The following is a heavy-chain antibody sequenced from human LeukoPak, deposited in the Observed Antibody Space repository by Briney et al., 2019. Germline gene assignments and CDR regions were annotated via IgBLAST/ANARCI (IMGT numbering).Heavy chain of an antibody. V-gene: IGHV4-34*01. CDR3: AREGLEWLFKGYYYYYMDV. Sequence: SETLSLTCAVYGGSFSGYYWSWIRQPPGKGLEWIGEINHSGSTNYNPSLKSRVTISVGTSKNQFSLKLSSVTAADTAVYYCAREGLEWLFKGYYYYYMDVWGKGTTVTVSS. CDR2: INHSGST. CDR1: GGSFSGYY. D-gene: IGHD3-3*01. J-gene: IGHJ6*03.